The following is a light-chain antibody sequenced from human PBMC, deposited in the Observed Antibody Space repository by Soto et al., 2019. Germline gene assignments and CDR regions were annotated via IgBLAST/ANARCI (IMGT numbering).Light chain of an antibody. CDR3: QQYGTSRWT. Sequence: EIVLTQSPGTLSLSPGERATLSCRASQIFGSSYLAWYQQKPGQAPRLLIYGASSRATGIPDRFSGSGSGTDFTLTISRLEPEDFAVYYCQQYGTSRWTFGQGTKVEIK. CDR2: GAS. CDR1: QIFGSSY. V-gene: IGKV3-20*01. J-gene: IGKJ1*01.